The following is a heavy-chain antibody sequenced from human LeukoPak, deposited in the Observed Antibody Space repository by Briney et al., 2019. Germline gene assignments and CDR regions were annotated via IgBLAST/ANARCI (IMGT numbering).Heavy chain of an antibody. D-gene: IGHD3-10*01. CDR2: IKQDGSEK. Sequence: PGESLRLSCAVSGFTFSRHWMSWVRQAPGKGLEWLANIKQDGSEKYYVDSVEGRFTISRDNAKNSLYLQMNSLRAEDTAVYYCARSYYGSGTSYGMDVWGQGTTVTVSS. CDR1: GFTFSRHW. V-gene: IGHV3-7*01. CDR3: ARSYYGSGTSYGMDV. J-gene: IGHJ6*02.